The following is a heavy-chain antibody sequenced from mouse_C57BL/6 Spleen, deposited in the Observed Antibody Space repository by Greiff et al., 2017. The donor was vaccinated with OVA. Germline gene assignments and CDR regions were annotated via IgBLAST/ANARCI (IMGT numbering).Heavy chain of an antibody. J-gene: IGHJ3*01. D-gene: IGHD2-1*01. V-gene: IGHV6-3*01. CDR1: GFTFSNYW. CDR2: IRLKSDNYAT. CDR3: TGVYYGTQFAY. Sequence: EVNLVESGGGLVQPGGSMKLSCVASGFTFSNYWMNWVRQSPEKGLEWVAQIRLKSDNYATHYAESVKGRFTISRDDSKSSVYLQMNNLRAEDTGIYYCTGVYYGTQFAYWGQGTLVTVSA.